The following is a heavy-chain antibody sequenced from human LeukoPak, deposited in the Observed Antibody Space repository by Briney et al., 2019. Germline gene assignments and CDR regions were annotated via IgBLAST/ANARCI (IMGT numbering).Heavy chain of an antibody. Sequence: ASVTVSCKASGYTFTGYYMHWVRQAPGQGLEWMGWINPNSGNTGYAQKFQGRVTMTRNTSISTAYMELSSLRSEDTAVYYCARGNFGLYGNMFDYWGQGTLVTVSS. CDR1: GYTFTGYY. CDR3: ARGNFGLYGNMFDY. CDR2: INPNSGNT. J-gene: IGHJ4*02. D-gene: IGHD2/OR15-2a*01. V-gene: IGHV1-8*02.